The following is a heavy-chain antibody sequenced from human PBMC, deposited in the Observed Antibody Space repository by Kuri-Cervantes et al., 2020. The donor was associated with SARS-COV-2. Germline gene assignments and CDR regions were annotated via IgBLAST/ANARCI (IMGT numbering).Heavy chain of an antibody. D-gene: IGHD1-26*01. CDR1: GYTFAGYD. CDR3: ARKTRGTFHLDY. Sequence: ASVQVSCKASGYTFAGYDINWVRQAPGRGLEWVGWMNPKIDISGSVKKFQGRVTMTRDTSTNTAYMELTSLGSQGTAVYYCARKTRGTFHLDYWGPGTPVTVSS. J-gene: IGHJ4*02. CDR2: MNPKIDIS. V-gene: IGHV1-8*01.